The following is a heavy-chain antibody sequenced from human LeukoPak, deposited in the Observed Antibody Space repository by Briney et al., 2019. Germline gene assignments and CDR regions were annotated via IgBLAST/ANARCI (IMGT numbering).Heavy chain of an antibody. CDR1: GYDFINYG. Sequence: ASVKVSCKASGYDFINYGISWVRQAPGQGLEWMGWRSIYNGNTDYKLQGRVTMTTDTSTSTAYMEVRSLRSEDTAVYYCARADYGSNYGFGYWGQGTLVTVSS. D-gene: IGHD3-10*01. CDR3: ARADYGSNYGFGY. CDR2: RSIYNGNT. V-gene: IGHV1-18*01. J-gene: IGHJ4*02.